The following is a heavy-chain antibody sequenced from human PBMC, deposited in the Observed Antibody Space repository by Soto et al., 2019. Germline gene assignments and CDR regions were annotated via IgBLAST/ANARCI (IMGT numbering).Heavy chain of an antibody. CDR3: ARDVVELGNFLGHDY. V-gene: IGHV4-31*03. D-gene: IGHD7-27*01. CDR2: IYYSGST. Sequence: SETLSLTCTVSGGSISSGGYYWSWIRQHPGKGLEWIGYIYYSGSTYYNPSLKSRVTISVDTSKNQFSLKLSSVTAADTAVYYCARDVVELGNFLGHDYWGQGTLVTVSS. J-gene: IGHJ4*02. CDR1: GGSISSGGYY.